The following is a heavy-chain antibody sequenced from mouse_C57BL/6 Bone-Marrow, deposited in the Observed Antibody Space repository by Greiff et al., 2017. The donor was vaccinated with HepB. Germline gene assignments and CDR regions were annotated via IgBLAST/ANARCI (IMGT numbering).Heavy chain of an antibody. CDR1: GFTFSDYY. CDR3: ARHYGYWYFDV. Sequence: EVKVEESGGGLVQPGGSLKLSCAASGFTFSDYYMYWVRQTPEKRLEWVAYISNGGGSNYYPDTVKGRFTISRDNAKNTLYLQMSRLKSEDTAMYYCARHYGYWYFDVWGTGTTVTVSS. V-gene: IGHV5-12*01. D-gene: IGHD1-1*02. J-gene: IGHJ1*03. CDR2: ISNGGGSN.